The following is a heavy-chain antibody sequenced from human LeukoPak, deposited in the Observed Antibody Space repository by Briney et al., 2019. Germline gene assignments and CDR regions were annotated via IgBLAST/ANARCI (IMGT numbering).Heavy chain of an antibody. CDR3: ARDDDYGDYGPFDY. J-gene: IGHJ4*02. V-gene: IGHV3-48*04. CDR2: ISSSSSTI. D-gene: IGHD4-17*01. CDR1: GFTFSSYS. Sequence: PGGSLRLSCAASGFTFSSYSMNWVRQAPGKGLEWVSYISSSSSTIYYADSVKGRFTISRDNAKNSLYLQMNSLRAEDTAVYYCARDDDYGDYGPFDYWGQGTLVTVSS.